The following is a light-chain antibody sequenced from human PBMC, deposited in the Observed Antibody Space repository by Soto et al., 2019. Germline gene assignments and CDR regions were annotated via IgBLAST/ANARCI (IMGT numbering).Light chain of an antibody. V-gene: IGKV1-33*01. Sequence: DIQMTQSPSSLSASVGDRVTITCQASQDIIQYLNWYQQKPGKAPKLLIYDASNLETGVPSRFSGSGSGTDFTFTISSLQPEDIATYYCQQYYNLPTFGQGTKVETK. CDR1: QDIIQY. CDR2: DAS. CDR3: QQYYNLPT. J-gene: IGKJ1*01.